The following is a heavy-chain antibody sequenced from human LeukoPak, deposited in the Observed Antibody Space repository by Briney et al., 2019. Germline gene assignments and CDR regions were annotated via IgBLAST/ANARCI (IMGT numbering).Heavy chain of an antibody. D-gene: IGHD2-2*01. J-gene: IGHJ4*02. V-gene: IGHV3-23*01. CDR3: AKGRLGYCSSTSC. Sequence: QPGGSLRLSCAASGFTFSSYAMSWVRQAPGKGLDWVSAISGSGGSTYYADSVKGRFTISRDNSKNTLYLEMNSLRAEDTAVYYCAKGRLGYCSSTSCWGQGTLVTVSS. CDR2: ISGSGGST. CDR1: GFTFSSYA.